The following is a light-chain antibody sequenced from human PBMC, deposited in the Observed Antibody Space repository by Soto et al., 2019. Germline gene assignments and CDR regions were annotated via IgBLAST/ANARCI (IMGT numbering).Light chain of an antibody. J-gene: IGKJ1*01. V-gene: IGKV1-5*01. CDR1: QSISSW. CDR2: DAS. CDR3: QQYNSYSRWT. Sequence: DIQMTQSPSTLSASVGDRFTITCRASQSISSWLAWYQQKPGKAPKLLIYDASSLESGVPSRFSGSGSGTEFTLTISSLQPDDFATYYCQQYNSYSRWTFGQGTTVDIK.